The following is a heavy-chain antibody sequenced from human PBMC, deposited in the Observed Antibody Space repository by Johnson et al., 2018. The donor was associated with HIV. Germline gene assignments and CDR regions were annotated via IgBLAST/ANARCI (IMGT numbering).Heavy chain of an antibody. V-gene: IGHV3-30*18. J-gene: IGHJ3*02. D-gene: IGHD6-13*01. CDR1: GFTFSSYG. Sequence: QVQLVESGGGVVQPGRSLRLSCAASGFTFSSYGMHWVRQAPGKGLEWVAVISYDGSNKYYADSVKGRFTISRDNSKNTLYLQMNSLRAEETAVYYCAKGHGIAAAGVGAACQAFDIWGQGTMVTVSS. CDR2: ISYDGSNK. CDR3: AKGHGIAAAGVGAACQAFDI.